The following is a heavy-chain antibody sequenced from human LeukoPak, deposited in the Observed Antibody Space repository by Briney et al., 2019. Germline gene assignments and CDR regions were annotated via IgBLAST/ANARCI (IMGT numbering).Heavy chain of an antibody. Sequence: HSGGSLRLSCAASGFTFSTYSMNWVRQAPGKGLEWVSYISFVTGTIYYADSVKGRFTISGDNAKNSLYLEMSSLRDEDTAVYYCARDKHWAFDYWGQGTLVTVSS. CDR3: ARDKHWAFDY. D-gene: IGHD7-27*01. CDR2: ISFVTGTI. J-gene: IGHJ4*02. V-gene: IGHV3-48*02. CDR1: GFTFSTYS.